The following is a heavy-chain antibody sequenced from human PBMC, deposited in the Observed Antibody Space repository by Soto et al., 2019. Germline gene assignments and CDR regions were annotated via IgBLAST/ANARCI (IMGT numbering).Heavy chain of an antibody. Sequence: QVQLQESGPGLVKPSETLSLTCTVSGDSISSYYWNWIRQPAGKGLEWIGRIYTSGATNYNPSLRSRVTMSLDTSKNQFSLVLSSVTSADTAVYYCARRASGSGRHFDNCGQGTLVTVSS. V-gene: IGHV4-4*07. CDR3: ARRASGSGRHFDN. J-gene: IGHJ4*02. CDR2: IYTSGAT. CDR1: GDSISSYY. D-gene: IGHD3-10*01.